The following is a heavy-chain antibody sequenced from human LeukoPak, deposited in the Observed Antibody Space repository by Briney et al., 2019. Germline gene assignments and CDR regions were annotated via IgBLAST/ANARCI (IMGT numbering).Heavy chain of an antibody. CDR1: GGSISSGSYY. J-gene: IGHJ4*02. D-gene: IGHD1-14*01. Sequence: PSETLSLTCTVSGGSISSGSYYWSWIRQPAGKGLEWIGRIQTSGTTNYNPSLKSRVTISVDTSKIQFSLKLSSVTAADTAVYYCAREVWGPEYWGQGTLVTVSS. V-gene: IGHV4-61*02. CDR3: AREVWGPEY. CDR2: IQTSGTT.